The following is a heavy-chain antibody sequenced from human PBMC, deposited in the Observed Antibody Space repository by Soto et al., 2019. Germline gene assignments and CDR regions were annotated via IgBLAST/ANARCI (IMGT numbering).Heavy chain of an antibody. D-gene: IGHD3-3*01. Sequence: SETLSLTCTVSGGSISNYFCNWIRQPAGKGLEWIGRIGNSGSTNYNPSLKSRITMSADTSRNQFSLKLDSVTAADTAVYYCARGGQDFWSGPFDYWGQGALVTVSS. V-gene: IGHV4-4*07. CDR1: GGSISNYF. J-gene: IGHJ4*02. CDR2: IGNSGST. CDR3: ARGGQDFWSGPFDY.